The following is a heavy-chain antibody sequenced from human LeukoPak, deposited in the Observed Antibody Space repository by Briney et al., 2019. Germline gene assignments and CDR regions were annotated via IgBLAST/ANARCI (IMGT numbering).Heavy chain of an antibody. CDR1: AGSISSSSCY. V-gene: IGHV4-39*01. D-gene: IGHD1-14*01. Sequence: SETLSLTCTVSAGSISSSSCYWGWIRQPPGKGLEWIGSIYYSGSTYYNPSLKSRVTISVDTSKNQFSLKLSSVTAADTAVYYCDSLTTYFDYWGQGTLVTVSS. CDR3: DSLTTYFDY. J-gene: IGHJ4*02. CDR2: IYYSGST.